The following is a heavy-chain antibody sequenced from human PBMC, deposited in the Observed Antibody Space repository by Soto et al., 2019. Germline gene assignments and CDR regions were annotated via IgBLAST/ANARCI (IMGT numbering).Heavy chain of an antibody. Sequence: QVQLQESGPGLVEPSETLSLTSNVSGDSISNYYWTWIRQSAGKGLEWIGRMSATGGAAYNPSLKSRLTLSRDTSKNELSLSLKFVTAADTAVYFCTRDQSGTPDIWGQGTMVTVS. V-gene: IGHV4-4*07. J-gene: IGHJ3*02. CDR1: GDSISNYY. CDR2: MSATGGA. CDR3: TRDQSGTPDI. D-gene: IGHD1-26*01.